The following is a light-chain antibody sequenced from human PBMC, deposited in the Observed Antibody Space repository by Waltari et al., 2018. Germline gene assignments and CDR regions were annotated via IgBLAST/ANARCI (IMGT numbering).Light chain of an antibody. CDR1: QSVSSSY. CDR2: GAS. Sequence: EIVLTQSPGTLSLFPGERATLSCRASQSVSSSYLAWYQQKPGQAPRLLIYGASSRATGIPDRFSGSGSGTDFTLTISSLEPEDFAVYYCQQRSNLWTFGQGTKVEIK. CDR3: QQRSNLWT. V-gene: IGKV3D-20*02. J-gene: IGKJ1*01.